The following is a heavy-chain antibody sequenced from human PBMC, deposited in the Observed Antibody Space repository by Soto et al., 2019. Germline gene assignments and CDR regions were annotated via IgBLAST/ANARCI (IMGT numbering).Heavy chain of an antibody. CDR1: GGSINSYY. V-gene: IGHV4-59*08. CDR2: VHHSWGS. CDR3: ARQGFGPLHGLVDV. J-gene: IGHJ6*02. D-gene: IGHD3-10*01. Sequence: QVQLQESGPGLVKPSETLSLSCTVYGGSINSYYWSWIRQSPGKRMEWIGYVHHSWGSSYNPSLQSRVAISLDTSKSQFSLKVTSVTATDTAVYYCARQGFGPLHGLVDVWGQGTTVTVSS.